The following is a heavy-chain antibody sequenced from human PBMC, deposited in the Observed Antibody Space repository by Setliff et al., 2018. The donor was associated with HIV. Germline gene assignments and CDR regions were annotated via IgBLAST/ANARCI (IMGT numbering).Heavy chain of an antibody. CDR1: GGSFSGYY. D-gene: IGHD6-13*01. CDR2: INHSGST. Sequence: SETLSLTCAVYGGSFSGYYWSWIRQPPGKGLEWIGEINHSGSTNYNPSLKSRVTISVDTSRNQFSLKLRSVTAADTAVYYCARSPAAEGHWGQGTLVTVSS. CDR3: ARSPAAEGH. J-gene: IGHJ4*02. V-gene: IGHV4-34*01.